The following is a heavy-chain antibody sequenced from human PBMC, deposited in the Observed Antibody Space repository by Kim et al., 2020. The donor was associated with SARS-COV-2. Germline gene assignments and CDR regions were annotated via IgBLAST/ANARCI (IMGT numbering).Heavy chain of an antibody. V-gene: IGHV1-24*01. Sequence: ASVKVSCKVSGYTLTELSMHWVRQAPGKGLEWMGGFDPEDGETIYAQKFQGRVTMTEDTSTDTAYMELSSLRSEDTAVYYCATEGGSSSTRDYYGMDVWGQGTTVTVSS. J-gene: IGHJ6*02. CDR3: ATEGGSSSTRDYYGMDV. CDR2: FDPEDGET. D-gene: IGHD6-6*01. CDR1: GYTLTELS.